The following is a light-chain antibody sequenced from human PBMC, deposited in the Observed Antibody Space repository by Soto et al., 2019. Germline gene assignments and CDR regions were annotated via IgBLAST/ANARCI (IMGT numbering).Light chain of an antibody. CDR1: QSVDNW. Sequence: DIQMTKSPATLSVSIGDRVTTPCMASQSVDNWLAWYQQKPGKAPELLIYEASSLESGVPSRFSGSGSETEFSLTITSLQPEDFGFYYCQQATIFPLTFGGGTKVDI. CDR3: QQATIFPLT. CDR2: EAS. J-gene: IGKJ4*01. V-gene: IGKV1-5*03.